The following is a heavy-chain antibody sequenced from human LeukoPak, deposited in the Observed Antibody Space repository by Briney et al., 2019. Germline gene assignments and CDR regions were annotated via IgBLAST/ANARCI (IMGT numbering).Heavy chain of an antibody. J-gene: IGHJ4*02. Sequence: SVKFSCKASGGTFSSYAISWVRQAPGQGLEWMGGIIPIFGTANYAQKFQGRVTITADESTSTAYMELSSLRSEDTAVCYCARGRFGELFIWDYWGKGTLVTVSS. CDR3: ARGRFGELFIWDY. CDR1: GGTFSSYA. D-gene: IGHD3-10*01. CDR2: IIPIFGTA. V-gene: IGHV1-69*13.